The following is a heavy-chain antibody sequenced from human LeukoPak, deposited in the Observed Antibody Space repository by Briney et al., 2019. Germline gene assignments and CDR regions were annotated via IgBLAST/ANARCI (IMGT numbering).Heavy chain of an antibody. Sequence: GESLKISCKGSGYSFANYWIGWVRQMPGKGLDWMGTIYLGDFGIRYSPSFQGQVTISADKSISTVYLQWSSLKASDTAMYYCARNSGTENNFDYWGQGTLVTVSS. CDR2: IYLGDFGI. CDR1: GYSFANYW. J-gene: IGHJ4*02. D-gene: IGHD1-26*01. CDR3: ARNSGTENNFDY. V-gene: IGHV5-51*01.